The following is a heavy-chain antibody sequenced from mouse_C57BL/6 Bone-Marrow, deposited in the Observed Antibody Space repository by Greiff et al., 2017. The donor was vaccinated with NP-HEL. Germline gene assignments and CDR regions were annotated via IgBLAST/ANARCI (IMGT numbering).Heavy chain of an antibody. CDR2: ISSGSSTI. D-gene: IGHD4-1*02. J-gene: IGHJ2*01. CDR1: GFTFSDYG. CDR3: AKEPTGAGGFYQ. V-gene: IGHV5-17*01. Sequence: EVMLVESGGGLVKPGGSLKLSCAASGFTFSDYGMHWVRQAPEKGLEWVAYISSGSSTIYYADTVKGRFTISRDNAKNTLFLQMTSLRSEDTAMFYCAKEPTGAGGFYQRGQGTTPTGS.